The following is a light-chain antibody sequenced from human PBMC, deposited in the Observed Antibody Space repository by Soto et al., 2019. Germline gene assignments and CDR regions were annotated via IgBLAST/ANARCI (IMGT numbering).Light chain of an antibody. Sequence: QSALTQPASVSGSPGQSITISCTGTSSDVGGYNYVSWYQQYPGKAPKVMIFDVSNRPSGVSDRFSGSKSSNTAFLTISGLQAEDEADYYCSSYTSSSTRLFGGGTKLTVL. V-gene: IGLV2-14*01. CDR2: DVS. J-gene: IGLJ3*02. CDR1: SSDVGGYNY. CDR3: SSYTSSSTRL.